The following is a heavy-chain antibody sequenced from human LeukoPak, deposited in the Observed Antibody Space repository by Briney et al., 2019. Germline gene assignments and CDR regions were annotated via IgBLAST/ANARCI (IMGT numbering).Heavy chain of an antibody. V-gene: IGHV3-33*01. J-gene: IGHJ6*02. CDR2: IWYDGSNK. CDR3: ARDSRIQLWLGYYGMDV. Sequence: GGSLRLSCAASGFTFSSYGMHWVRQAPGKGLEWVAVIWYDGSNKYYADSVKGRFTISRDNSKNTLYLQMNSLRAEDTAVYYCARDSRIQLWLGYYGMDVWGQGTTVTVSS. CDR1: GFTFSSYG. D-gene: IGHD5-18*01.